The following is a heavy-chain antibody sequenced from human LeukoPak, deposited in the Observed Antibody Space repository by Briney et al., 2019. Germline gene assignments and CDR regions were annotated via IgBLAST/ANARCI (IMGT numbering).Heavy chain of an antibody. J-gene: IGHJ4*02. CDR3: ARSEQLVPEGSDY. CDR2: ISSSSTI. D-gene: IGHD6-13*01. Sequence: QSGGSLRLSCAASGFTFSSYSMNWVRQAPGKGLEWVSYISSSSTIYYADSVKGRFTIPRDNAKNSLYLQMNSLRAEDTTVYYCARSEQLVPEGSDYWGQGTLVTVSS. V-gene: IGHV3-48*04. CDR1: GFTFSSYS.